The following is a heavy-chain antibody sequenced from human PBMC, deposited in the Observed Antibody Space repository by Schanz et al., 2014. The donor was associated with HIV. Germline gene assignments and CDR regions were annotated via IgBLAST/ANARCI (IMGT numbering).Heavy chain of an antibody. CDR2: ISESGGRT. V-gene: IGHV3-23*01. CDR3: AQMGAFAAFDI. J-gene: IGHJ3*02. D-gene: IGHD3-16*01. Sequence: EVQLLESGRGLEQPGGSLRLSCAASGFNFNNYAMTWVRQAPGKGLEWVSSISESGGRTYYADSVNGRFTISRDNSKNTLYLQMNSLRVEDTAVYYCAQMGAFAAFDIWGHGTVVTVSS. CDR1: GFNFNNYA.